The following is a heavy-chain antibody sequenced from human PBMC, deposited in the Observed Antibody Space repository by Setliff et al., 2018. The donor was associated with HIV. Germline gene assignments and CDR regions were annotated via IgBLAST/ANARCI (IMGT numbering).Heavy chain of an antibody. CDR1: GYTSTNYG. J-gene: IGHJ5*02. CDR2: INTNSGSP. D-gene: IGHD4-17*01. Sequence: ASVKVSCKTSGYTSTNYGISWVRQAPGQRLEWMGWINTNSGSPTYAQAFTGRFVFSVDTSVTTAYLEISSLKADDTAIYYCARALYGDYGGDVNWLDPWGQGTLVTVSS. V-gene: IGHV7-4-1*02. CDR3: ARALYGDYGGDVNWLDP.